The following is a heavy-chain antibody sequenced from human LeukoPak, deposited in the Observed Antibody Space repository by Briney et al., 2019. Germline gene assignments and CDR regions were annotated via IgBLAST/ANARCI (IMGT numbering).Heavy chain of an antibody. CDR2: INHSGST. J-gene: IGHJ4*02. CDR3: ARHKGIAAYF. D-gene: IGHD6-13*01. CDR1: GGSISSYY. V-gene: IGHV4-34*01. Sequence: SETLSLTCTVSGGSISSYYWSWIRQPPGKGLEWIGEINHSGSTNYNPSLKSRVTISVDTSKNQFSLKLSSVTAADTAVYYCARHKGIAAYFWGQGTLVTVSS.